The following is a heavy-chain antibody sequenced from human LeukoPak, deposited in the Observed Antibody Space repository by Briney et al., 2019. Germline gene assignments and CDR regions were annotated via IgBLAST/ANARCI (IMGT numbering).Heavy chain of an antibody. CDR3: ARRYSGLGY. Sequence: PSETLSLTCTVSGGSISSAAYYWSWIRQPPGKGLEWIGEINHSGSTNYNPSLKSRVTISVDTSKNQFSLKLSSVTAADTAVYYCARRYSGLGYWGQGTLVTVSS. J-gene: IGHJ4*02. V-gene: IGHV4-34*01. CDR2: INHSGST. CDR1: GGSISSAAYY. D-gene: IGHD5-12*01.